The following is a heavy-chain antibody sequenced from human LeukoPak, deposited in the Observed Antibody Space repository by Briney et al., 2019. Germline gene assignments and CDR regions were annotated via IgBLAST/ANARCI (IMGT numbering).Heavy chain of an antibody. Sequence: PGGSLRLSSAASGFTSISYAMCCGRQAPGKGLEWVSGSSGSGGSTYYADSVKGRFTISRDNSKNTLYLQMNSLRAEDTAVYYCAKWSSGSRGDYWGQGTLVTVSS. CDR2: SSGSGGST. CDR3: AKWSSGSRGDY. D-gene: IGHD1-26*01. V-gene: IGHV3-23*01. CDR1: GFTSISYA. J-gene: IGHJ4*02.